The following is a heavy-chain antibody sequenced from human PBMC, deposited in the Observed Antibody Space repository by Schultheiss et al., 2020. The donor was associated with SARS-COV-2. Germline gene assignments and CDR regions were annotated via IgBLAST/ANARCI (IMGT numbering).Heavy chain of an antibody. Sequence: SETLSLTCAVSGGSISSSNWWSWVRQPPGKGLEWIGSIYYSGSTYYNPSLKSRVTISVDTSKNQFSLKLSSVTAADTAVYYCASTIRDLGATTEDYFDYWGQGTLVTVSS. D-gene: IGHD1-26*01. CDR2: IYYSGST. CDR1: GGSISSSNW. CDR3: ASTIRDLGATTEDYFDY. V-gene: IGHV4-4*02. J-gene: IGHJ4*02.